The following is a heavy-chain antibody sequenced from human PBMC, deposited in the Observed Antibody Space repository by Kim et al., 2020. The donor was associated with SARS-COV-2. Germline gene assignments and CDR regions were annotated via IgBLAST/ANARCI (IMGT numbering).Heavy chain of an antibody. CDR3: ARDPSMGSSSWYSYYYYGMDV. D-gene: IGHD6-13*01. Sequence: ASVKVSCKASGYTFTSYGISWVRQAPGQGLEWMGWISAYNGNTNYAQKLQGRVTMTTDTSTSTAYMELRSLRSDDTAVYYCARDPSMGSSSWYSYYYYGMDVWGQGTTVTVSS. J-gene: IGHJ6*02. CDR1: GYTFTSYG. V-gene: IGHV1-18*01. CDR2: ISAYNGNT.